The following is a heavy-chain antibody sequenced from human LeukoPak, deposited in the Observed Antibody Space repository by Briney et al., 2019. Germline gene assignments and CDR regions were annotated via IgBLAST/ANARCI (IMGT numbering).Heavy chain of an antibody. CDR2: ISYDGSNK. Sequence: GGSLRLSCAASGFTFSSYGMHWVRQAPGKGLEWVAVISYDGSNKYYADSVKGRFTISRDNSKNALYLQMNSLRAEDTAVYYCAKIRRYSYGGSLDYYYGMDVWGQGTTVTVSS. D-gene: IGHD5-18*01. V-gene: IGHV3-30*18. J-gene: IGHJ6*02. CDR3: AKIRRYSYGGSLDYYYGMDV. CDR1: GFTFSSYG.